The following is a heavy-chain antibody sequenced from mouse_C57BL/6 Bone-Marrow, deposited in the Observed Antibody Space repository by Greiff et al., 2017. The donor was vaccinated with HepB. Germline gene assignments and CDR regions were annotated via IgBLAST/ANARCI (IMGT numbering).Heavy chain of an antibody. J-gene: IGHJ2*01. V-gene: IGHV1-15*01. CDR2: IDPETGGT. D-gene: IGHD3-2*02. CDR3: TRGLRLLLDY. CDR1: GYTFTDYE. Sequence: QVQLQQSGAELVRPGASVTLSCKASGYTFTDYEMHWVKQTPVHGLEWIGAIDPETGGTAYNQKFKGKAILTADKSSSTAYMELRSLTSEDSAVYYCTRGLRLLLDYWGQGTTLTVSS.